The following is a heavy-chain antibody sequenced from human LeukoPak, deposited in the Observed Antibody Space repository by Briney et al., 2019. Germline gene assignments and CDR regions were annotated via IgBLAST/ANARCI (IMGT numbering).Heavy chain of an antibody. J-gene: IGHJ6*02. Sequence: GGSLRLSCAASGFTFSSYAMEWVRQAPWKGQEWVSSITGSSDSIYYVDSVKGRFTISRDNAKNSVYLQMNSLSAEDTAVYYCARDGAQHDYGDFFIPGGGIYFYYGMDVWGQGTTVTVSS. CDR3: ARDGAQHDYGDFFIPGGGIYFYYGMDV. CDR2: ITGSSDSI. V-gene: IGHV3-21*01. D-gene: IGHD4-17*01. CDR1: GFTFSSYA.